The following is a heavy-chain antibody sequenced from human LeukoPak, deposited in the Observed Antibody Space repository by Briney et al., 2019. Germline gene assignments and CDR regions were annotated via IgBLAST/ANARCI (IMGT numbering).Heavy chain of an antibody. V-gene: IGHV4-39*07. CDR3: ARQKDGRKLEVFDY. CDR2: IYYSGST. Sequence: SETLSLTCTVSGGSISSSSYYWGWIRQPPGKGLEWIGSIYYSGSTYYNPSLKSRVTISVDTSKNQFSLKLSSVTAADTAVYYCARQKDGRKLEVFDYWGQGTLVTVSS. CDR1: GGSISSSSYY. J-gene: IGHJ4*02. D-gene: IGHD1-1*01.